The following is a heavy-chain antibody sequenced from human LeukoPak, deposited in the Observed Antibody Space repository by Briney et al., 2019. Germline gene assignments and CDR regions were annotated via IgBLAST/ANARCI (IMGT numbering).Heavy chain of an antibody. CDR3: ARSDRADYYYYYMDV. J-gene: IGHJ6*03. D-gene: IGHD3-22*01. CDR1: GYTFTSYG. V-gene: IGHV1-18*01. CDR2: ISAYNGNT. Sequence: ASVKVSCRASGYTFTSYGISWVRQAPGQGLEWMGWISAYNGNTNYAQKLQGRVTMTTDTSTSTAYMELRSLRSDDTAVYHCARSDRADYYYYYMDVWGKGTTVTVSS.